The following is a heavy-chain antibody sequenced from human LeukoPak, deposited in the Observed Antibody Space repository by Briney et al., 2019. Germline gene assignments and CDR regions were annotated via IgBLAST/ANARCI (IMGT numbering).Heavy chain of an antibody. J-gene: IGHJ4*02. V-gene: IGHV3-23*01. Sequence: PGGSLRLSCAASGFTFSSSAMSWVRQAPGKGLEWVSAISNNGGYTYYADSVQGRFTISRDNSKSTLCLQMNSLRAEDTAVYYCARKTGTTGEAFDYWGQGTLVTVSS. CDR1: GFTFSSSA. D-gene: IGHD1-1*01. CDR2: ISNNGGYT. CDR3: ARKTGTTGEAFDY.